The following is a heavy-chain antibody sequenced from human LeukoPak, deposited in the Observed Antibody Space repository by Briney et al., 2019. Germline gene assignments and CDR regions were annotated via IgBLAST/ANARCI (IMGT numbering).Heavy chain of an antibody. CDR2: IKSKSDGGTI. V-gene: IGHV3-15*01. CDR3: TTRRQDGW. Sequence: GRSLRLSCVGSGFTFSDAWMSWVRQAPGKGLEWVGRIKSKSDGGTIDYAAPVKGRFTISRDDSRNTLYLQMNSLKTEDTAVYYCTTRRQDGWWGQGTLVTVS. CDR1: GFTFSDAW. D-gene: IGHD2-15*01. J-gene: IGHJ4*02.